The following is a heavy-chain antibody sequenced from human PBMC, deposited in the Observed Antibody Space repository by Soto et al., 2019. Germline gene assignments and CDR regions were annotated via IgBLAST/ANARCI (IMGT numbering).Heavy chain of an antibody. CDR2: ISQSGNT. D-gene: IGHD6-6*01. Sequence: SETLSVTCAIYIGSFIGSYWSWISQPPGKGLEWIGEISQSGNTNYSPSLKSRVSISIDTSKKQFSLNLASVSAADTAVYYCARAPKVSGSSQTRPDFWGQGTLATVSS. CDR1: IGSFIGSY. CDR3: ARAPKVSGSSQTRPDF. V-gene: IGHV4-34*01. J-gene: IGHJ4*02.